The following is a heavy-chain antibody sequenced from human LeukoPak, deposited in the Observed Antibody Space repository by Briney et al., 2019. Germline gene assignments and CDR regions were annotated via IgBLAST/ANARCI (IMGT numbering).Heavy chain of an antibody. V-gene: IGHV1-2*02. CDR1: GYTFTDSY. J-gene: IGHJ4*02. D-gene: IGHD3-9*01. CDR2: INPNSGGT. Sequence: ASVKVSCKASGYTFTDSYMHWVRQAPGQGLEWMGWINPNSGGTNYAQKFQGRVTMTRDTSITTAYMDLSRLRSDDTAVYYCARGVGGNARWRNFDWSKKIPMRDYFDYWGQGTLVTVSS. CDR3: ARGVGGNARWRNFDWSKKIPMRDYFDY.